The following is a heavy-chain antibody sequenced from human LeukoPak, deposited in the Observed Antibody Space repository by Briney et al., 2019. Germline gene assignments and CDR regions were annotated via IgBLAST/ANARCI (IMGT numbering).Heavy chain of an antibody. CDR1: GGSISSGTYY. J-gene: IGHJ6*03. V-gene: IGHV4-39*07. Sequence: PSETLSLTCTVSGGSISSGTYYWGWIRQPPGTGLEWIGSIYHSGSTYYNPSLKSRVTISVDTSKNQSSLKLSSLTAADTAVYYCARDRKYYYHMDVWGKGTTVTVSS. CDR3: ARDRKYYYHMDV. D-gene: IGHD1-14*01. CDR2: IYHSGST.